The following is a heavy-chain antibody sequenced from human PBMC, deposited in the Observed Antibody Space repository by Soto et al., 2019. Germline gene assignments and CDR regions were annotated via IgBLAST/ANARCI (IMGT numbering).Heavy chain of an antibody. V-gene: IGHV3-11*05. J-gene: IGHJ6*02. CDR1: GFTFRDYY. CDR2: IDSSTKYT. CDR3: ASAYYYTMDV. Sequence: QVQLVESGGGLVRPGGSLRLSCEASGFTFRDYYMTWFRQAPGKGLEWLSYIDSSTKYTNYADSVKGRFTISRDNATTSLSLQMHSLRADDTAVYYCASAYYYTMDVWGQRTMVTVSS.